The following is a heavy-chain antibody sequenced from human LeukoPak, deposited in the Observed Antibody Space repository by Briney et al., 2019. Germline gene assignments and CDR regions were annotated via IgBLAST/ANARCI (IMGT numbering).Heavy chain of an antibody. D-gene: IGHD1-1*01. CDR1: GFTFSTYW. V-gene: IGHV3-74*01. J-gene: IGHJ6*02. Sequence: GGSLRLSCAASGFTFSTYWMHWVRKTPGEGLVWVSRINRDGSTTNYADSVKGRFTISRDNAKNTLYLQMNSLRAEDAAVYYCARDEGTYGMDVWGQGTTVTVSS. CDR2: INRDGSTT. CDR3: ARDEGTYGMDV.